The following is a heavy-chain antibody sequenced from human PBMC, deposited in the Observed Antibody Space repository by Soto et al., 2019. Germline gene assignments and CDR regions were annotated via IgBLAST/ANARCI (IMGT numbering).Heavy chain of an antibody. CDR3: AKELVAGTAYGAFDI. V-gene: IGHV3-23*01. CDR2: ISGSGGST. J-gene: IGHJ3*02. CDR1: GFTFSNAW. Sequence: GGSLRLSCAASGFTFSNAWMSWVRQAPGKGLEWVSAISGSGGSTYYADSVKGRFTISRDNSKNTLYLQMNSLRAEDTAVYYCAKELVAGTAYGAFDIWGQGTMVTVSS. D-gene: IGHD6-19*01.